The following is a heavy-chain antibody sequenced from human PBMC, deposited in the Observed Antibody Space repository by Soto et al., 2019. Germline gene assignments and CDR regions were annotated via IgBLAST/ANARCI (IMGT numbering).Heavy chain of an antibody. D-gene: IGHD2-2*01. J-gene: IGHJ3*02. V-gene: IGHV4-30-4*01. CDR3: DRHYHEGLNDAFDI. CDR2: IYYSGST. CDR1: GGSISSGDYY. Sequence: QVQLQESGPGLVKPSQTLSLTCTVSGGSISSGDYYWSWIRQPPGKGREWIGYIYYSGSTYYNPSLQSRVTISVDTSKNQLSLKMSSVTAADTAVYYCDRHYHEGLNDAFDIWGQGTMVTVSS.